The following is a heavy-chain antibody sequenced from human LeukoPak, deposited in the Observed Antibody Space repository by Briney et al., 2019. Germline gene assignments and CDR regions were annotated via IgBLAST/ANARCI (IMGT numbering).Heavy chain of an antibody. D-gene: IGHD3-10*01. J-gene: IGHJ4*02. CDR1: GGSFSNYY. V-gene: IGHV4-34*01. CDR2: INHSGGT. Sequence: PSETLSLTCAVYGGSFSNYYWNWIRQPPGKGLEWIGEINHSGGTNYNPSLKSRVTISVDTSKNQFSLKLSPVTAADTAVYYCARFGMVRGVMTHWGQGTLVTVSS. CDR3: ARFGMVRGVMTH.